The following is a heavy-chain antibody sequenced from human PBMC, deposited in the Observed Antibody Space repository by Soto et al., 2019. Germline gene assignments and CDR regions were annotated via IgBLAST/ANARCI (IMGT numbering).Heavy chain of an antibody. V-gene: IGHV1-8*01. CDR1: GDTFTSYD. CDR3: EREGYGTSSGSRWNFFDP. Sequence: ASVKVSCKPSGDTFTSYDINWVRQAAGQGLEWMGWMNPNSGNTGYARKFQGRLSMTTNTSISTAYMELSSLRSEDTAIYFCEREGYGTSSGSRWNFFDPWDPGTVVTVSS. CDR2: MNPNSGNT. J-gene: IGHJ5*02. D-gene: IGHD6-6*01.